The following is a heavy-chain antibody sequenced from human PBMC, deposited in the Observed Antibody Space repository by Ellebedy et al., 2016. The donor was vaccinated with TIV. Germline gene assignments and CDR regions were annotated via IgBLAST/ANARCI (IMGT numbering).Heavy chain of an antibody. J-gene: IGHJ4*02. Sequence: GGSLRLXXAVSGFTFSSYTMIWVRQAPGRGLEWVSSINSGSTYMYYADSVKGRFTISRDNAKSSLYLQMNSLRAEDTAVYYCVRDLSAAVDYWGQGILVTVSS. V-gene: IGHV3-21*01. CDR3: VRDLSAAVDY. CDR1: GFTFSSYT. D-gene: IGHD6-13*01. CDR2: INSGSTYM.